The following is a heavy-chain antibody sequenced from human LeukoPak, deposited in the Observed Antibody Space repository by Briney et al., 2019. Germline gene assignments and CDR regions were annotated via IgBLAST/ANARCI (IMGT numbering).Heavy chain of an antibody. J-gene: IGHJ4*02. D-gene: IGHD3-22*01. CDR1: GFTFDDYA. CDR3: ARDEGYYDSSGYYQNYFDY. CDR2: ISWNSGSI. Sequence: GRSLRLSCTASGFTFDDYAMHWVRQAPGKGLEWVSGISWNSGSIGYADSVKGRFTISRDNAKNSLYLQMNSLRAEDTALYYCARDEGYYDSSGYYQNYFDYWGQGTLVTVSS. V-gene: IGHV3-9*01.